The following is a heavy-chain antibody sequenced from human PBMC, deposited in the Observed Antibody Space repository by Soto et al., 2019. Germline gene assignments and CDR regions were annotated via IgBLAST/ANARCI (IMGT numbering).Heavy chain of an antibody. CDR2: ISGSGGST. J-gene: IGHJ4*02. D-gene: IGHD2-15*01. V-gene: IGHV3-23*01. CDR1: GFTFSSYA. CDR3: AKVPAATPYARGYRPYHEELYYFDY. Sequence: EVQLLESGGGLVQPGGSLRLSCAASGFTFSSYAMSWVRQAPGKGLEWVSAISGSGGSTYYADSVKGRSTISRDNSKNKLYLQMNSLRAEDTAVYYCAKVPAATPYARGYRPYHEELYYFDYWGQGTMVTVSS.